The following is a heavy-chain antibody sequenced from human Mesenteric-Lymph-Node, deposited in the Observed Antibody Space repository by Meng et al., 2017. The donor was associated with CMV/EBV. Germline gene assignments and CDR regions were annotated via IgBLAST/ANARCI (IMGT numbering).Heavy chain of an antibody. CDR2: IIPILDIS. Sequence: TFSGFGISWVRQAPGQGLEWMGGIIPILDISNYAQKFQGRVTITADKSTSTAYMELSSLRSEDTAIYYCARDEYDLSSGYPRFNWFDPWGQGTLVTVSS. CDR3: ARDEYDLSSGYPRFNWFDP. D-gene: IGHD3/OR15-3a*01. J-gene: IGHJ5*02. CDR1: TFSGFG. V-gene: IGHV1-69*10.